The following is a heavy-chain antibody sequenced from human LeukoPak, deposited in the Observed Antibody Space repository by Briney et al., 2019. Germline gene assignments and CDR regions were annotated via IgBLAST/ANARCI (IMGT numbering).Heavy chain of an antibody. J-gene: IGHJ4*02. CDR2: ISAYNGNT. Sequence: ASVSDSFKASGYTLTSYGISWVRQARGQGVEWMGWISAYNGNTNYGQKRQGRVTMTTYTSTSTAYMKLRSLRSDDTAVEDSARGAVDTAMVKVIDYWGQGTLVTVSS. D-gene: IGHD5-18*01. V-gene: IGHV1-18*01. CDR1: GYTLTSYG. CDR3: ARGAVDTAMVKVIDY.